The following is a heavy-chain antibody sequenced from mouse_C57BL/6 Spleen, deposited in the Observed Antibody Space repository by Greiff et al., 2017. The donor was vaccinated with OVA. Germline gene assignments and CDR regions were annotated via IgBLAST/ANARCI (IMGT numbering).Heavy chain of an antibody. J-gene: IGHJ4*01. Sequence: QVQLQQPGAELVRPGTSVKLSCKASGYTFTSYWMHWVKQRPGQGLEWIGVIDPSDSYTNYNQKFKGKATLTVDTSSSTAYMRLSSLTSEDSAVYYCARRGLYYAMDYWGQGTSVTVSS. CDR3: ARRGLYYAMDY. V-gene: IGHV1-59*01. CDR1: GYTFTSYW. CDR2: IDPSDSYT. D-gene: IGHD3-3*01.